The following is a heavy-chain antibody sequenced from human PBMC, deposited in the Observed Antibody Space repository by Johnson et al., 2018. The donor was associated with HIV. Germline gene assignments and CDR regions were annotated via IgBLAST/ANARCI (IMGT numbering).Heavy chain of an antibody. CDR1: GFTFSSYW. D-gene: IGHD5-18*01. CDR3: ARLPSGYSRDAFDI. CDR2: ISGSGGST. J-gene: IGHJ3*02. Sequence: VQLVESGGGLVQPGGSLRLSCAASGFTFSSYWMHWVRQAPGKGLVWVSAISGSGGSTYYADSVKGRFTISRDNSKNTLYLQMNSLRPEDTAVYYCARLPSGYSRDAFDIWGEGTMVTVS. V-gene: IGHV3-74*01.